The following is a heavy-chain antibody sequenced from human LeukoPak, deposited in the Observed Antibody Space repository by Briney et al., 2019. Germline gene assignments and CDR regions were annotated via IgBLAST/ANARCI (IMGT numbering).Heavy chain of an antibody. J-gene: IGHJ6*02. V-gene: IGHV4-59*01. D-gene: IGHD5-18*01. CDR1: GGSISNNY. CDR2: IYNSGST. CDR3: AKGSYGYYYGMDV. Sequence: PSETLSLTCTVSGGSISNNYWSWIRQPPGKGLEWVGYIYNSGSTNYNPSLTSRVTISVDTSKNQFSLKLSSVTAADTAVYYCAKGSYGYYYGMDVWGHGTTVTVSS.